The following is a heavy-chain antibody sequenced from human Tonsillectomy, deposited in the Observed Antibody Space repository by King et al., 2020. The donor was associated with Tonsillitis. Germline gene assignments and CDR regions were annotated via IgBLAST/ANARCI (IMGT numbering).Heavy chain of an antibody. CDR2: ISYDGSNK. J-gene: IGHJ4*02. CDR3: ARGIAVANHPLTLDY. V-gene: IGHV3-30*04. Sequence: QVQLVESGGGVVQPGRSLRLSCAASGFTFSSYAMHWVRQAPGKGLEWVAVISYDGSNKYYADSVKGRFTISRDNSKNTLYLQMNSLRVEDTAVYYCARGIAVANHPLTLDYWGQGTLVTVSS. D-gene: IGHD6-19*01. CDR1: GFTFSSYA.